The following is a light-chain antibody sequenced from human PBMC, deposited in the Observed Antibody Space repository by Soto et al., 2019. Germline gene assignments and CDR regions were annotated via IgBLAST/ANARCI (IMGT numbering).Light chain of an antibody. J-gene: IGLJ2*01. CDR2: EVT. CDR1: NSDVGGYSY. CDR3: SSYAGVKTFVV. Sequence: QSVLTQPPSASGSPGQSVTISCTGTNSDVGGYSYVSWYQQHPGKGPKLIIYEVTKRPSGVPARFSGSKSGNTASLTVSGLQTEYEADYYCSSYAGVKTFVVFGGGTKLTVL. V-gene: IGLV2-8*01.